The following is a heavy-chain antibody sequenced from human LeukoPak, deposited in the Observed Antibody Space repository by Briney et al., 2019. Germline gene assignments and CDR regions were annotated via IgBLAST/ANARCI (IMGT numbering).Heavy chain of an antibody. J-gene: IGHJ4*02. V-gene: IGHV4-31*03. CDR2: IYYSGST. CDR3: ARDREAAAGQYFDY. D-gene: IGHD6-13*01. CDR1: GGSISSGGYY. Sequence: SETLSLTCTVSGGSISSGGYYWSWMRQHPGKGLEWIGYIYYSGSTYYNPSLKSRVTISVDTSKNQFSLKLSSVTAADTAVYYCARDREAAAGQYFDYWGQGTLVTVSS.